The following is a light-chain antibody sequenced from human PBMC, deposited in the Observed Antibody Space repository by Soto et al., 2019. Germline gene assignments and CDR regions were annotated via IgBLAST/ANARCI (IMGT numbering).Light chain of an antibody. CDR1: QSISRY. J-gene: IGKJ1*01. V-gene: IGKV1-39*01. CDR2: AAS. CDR3: QHSYSFWT. Sequence: DIQMTQSPSSLSASVGDRATITCRASQSISRYLNWYQHKPGKAPNLLIYAASSLHSGVPSGFSGSGSGTDFTLTISGLQPEDFANYDDQHSYSFWTFGQGTKVDIK.